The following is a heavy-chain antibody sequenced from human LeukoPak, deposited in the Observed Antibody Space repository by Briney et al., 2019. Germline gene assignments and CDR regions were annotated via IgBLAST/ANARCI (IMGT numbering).Heavy chain of an antibody. V-gene: IGHV3-21*01. CDR1: GFTFSTYN. D-gene: IGHD6-13*01. J-gene: IGHJ4*02. CDR2: ISSGSSYI. CDR3: ARELAAAGIDY. Sequence: GRSLRLSCSASGFTFSTYNVNWVRQAPGKGLEWASSISSGSSYIYYADSVKGRFTISRDNAKNSLYLQMNSLRAEDTAVYYCARELAAAGIDYWGQGTLVSVSS.